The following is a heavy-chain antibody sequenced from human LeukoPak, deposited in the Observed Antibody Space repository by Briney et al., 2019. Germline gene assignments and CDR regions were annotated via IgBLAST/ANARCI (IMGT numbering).Heavy chain of an antibody. CDR3: AKAQGGYCFDY. CDR2: ISVSGGST. D-gene: IGHD3-16*01. CDR1: GFTFSSYG. J-gene: IGHJ4*02. Sequence: GGSLRLSCAASGFTFSSYGMHWVRQAPGKGLEWVSSISVSGGSTNYADSVKGRFTISRDNSKNTLYLQMSSLRAEDTAVYYCAKAQGGYCFDYWGQGTLVTVSS. V-gene: IGHV3-23*01.